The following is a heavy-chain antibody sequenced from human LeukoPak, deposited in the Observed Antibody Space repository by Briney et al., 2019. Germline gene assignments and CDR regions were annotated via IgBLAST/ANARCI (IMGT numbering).Heavy chain of an antibody. J-gene: IGHJ4*02. CDR2: ITAGNGNT. CDR3: ASLLGVRGVIRYYFDY. V-gene: IGHV1-3*01. CDR1: GYTFTNYA. D-gene: IGHD3-10*01. Sequence: ASVKVSCKASGYTFTNYALHWVRQAPGQRPEWMGWITAGNGNTKYSQNFQGRVTITRDTSASIAYMELSSLRSEDTAVYYCASLLGVRGVIRYYFDYWGQGTLVTVSS.